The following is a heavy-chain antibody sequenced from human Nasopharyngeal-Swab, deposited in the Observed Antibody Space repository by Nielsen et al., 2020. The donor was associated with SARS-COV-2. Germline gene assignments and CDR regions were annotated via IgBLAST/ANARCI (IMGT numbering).Heavy chain of an antibody. CDR3: ARDWGLGYCSGGSCYSNSMQAFDI. CDR2: ISSSSSYI. V-gene: IGHV3-21*01. Sequence: GGSLRLSCAASGFTFSSYSMNWVRQAPGKGLEWVSSISSSSSYIYYADSVKGRFTISRDNAKNSLYLQMNSLRAEDTAVYYCARDWGLGYCSGGSCYSNSMQAFDIWGQGTMATVSS. J-gene: IGHJ3*02. CDR1: GFTFSSYS. D-gene: IGHD2-15*01.